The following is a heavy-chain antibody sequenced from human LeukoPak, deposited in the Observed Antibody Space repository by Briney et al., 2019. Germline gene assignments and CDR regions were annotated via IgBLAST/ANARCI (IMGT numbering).Heavy chain of an antibody. J-gene: IGHJ4*02. V-gene: IGHV4-34*01. CDR2: INHSGST. CDR1: GGSFSGYY. CDR3: GRALYYDFWSGHQAFDY. Sequence: SETLSLTGAVYGGSFSGYYWSWIPPPPGLGLVWRGKINHSGSTYSNPSLNSRVTISVDTSKNHFSVKLSSVTAATAAVYYCGRALYYDFWSGHQAFDYWGQGTLVTVSS. D-gene: IGHD3-3*01.